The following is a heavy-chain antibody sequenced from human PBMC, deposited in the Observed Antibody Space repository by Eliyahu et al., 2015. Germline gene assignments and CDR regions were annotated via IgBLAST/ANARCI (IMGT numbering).Heavy chain of an antibody. Sequence: QVTLRESGPALVKPTQTLTLTCTFSGFXXSTSGMXXSWIRQPPGKALEXLALIDWDDDKYYSTSLKTRLTISKDTSKNQVVLTMTNMDPVDTATYYCARIPTRYCSGGSCYHHDAFDIWGQGTMVTVSS. CDR2: IDWDDDK. V-gene: IGHV2-70*01. CDR3: ARIPTRYCSGGSCYHHDAFDI. D-gene: IGHD2-15*01. CDR1: GFXXSTSGMX. J-gene: IGHJ3*02.